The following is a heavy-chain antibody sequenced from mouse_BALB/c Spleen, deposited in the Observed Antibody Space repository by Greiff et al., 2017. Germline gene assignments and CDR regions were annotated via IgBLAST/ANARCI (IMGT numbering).Heavy chain of an antibody. V-gene: IGHV1-84*02. CDR3: ARSDYDYDVYAMDY. J-gene: IGHJ4*01. D-gene: IGHD2-4*01. CDR1: GYTFTDYY. Sequence: VQLQQSGPELVKPGASVKISCKASGYTFTDYYINWVKQKPGQGLEWIGWIYPGSGNTKYNEKFKGKATLTVDKSSSTAYMQLSSLKSEDSAVYFCARSDYDYDVYAMDYWGQGTSVTVSS. CDR2: IYPGSGNT.